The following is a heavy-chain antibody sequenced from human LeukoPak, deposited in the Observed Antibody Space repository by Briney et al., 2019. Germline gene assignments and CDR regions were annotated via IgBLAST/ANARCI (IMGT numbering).Heavy chain of an antibody. CDR3: ARGSLLRYFDWSY. Sequence: SETLSLTCTVSGGSISSGGYYWSWIRQHPGKGLEWIGYIYYSGSTYYNPSLKSRVTISVDTSKNQFSLKLSSVTAADTAVYYCARGSLLRYFDWSYWGQGTLVTVSS. J-gene: IGHJ4*02. D-gene: IGHD3-9*01. CDR1: GGSISSGGYY. V-gene: IGHV4-31*03. CDR2: IYYSGST.